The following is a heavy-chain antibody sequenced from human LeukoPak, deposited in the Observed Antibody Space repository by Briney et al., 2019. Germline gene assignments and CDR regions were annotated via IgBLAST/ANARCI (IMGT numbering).Heavy chain of an antibody. Sequence: ASVKVSCKASGYTFTSYDINWVRQATGQGLEWMGWMNPNSGNTGCAQKFQGRVTMTRNTSISTAYMELSSLRSEDTAVYYCARAGINNWNYAGGNWFDPWGQGTLVTVSS. J-gene: IGHJ5*02. CDR3: ARAGINNWNYAGGNWFDP. D-gene: IGHD1-7*01. V-gene: IGHV1-8*01. CDR2: MNPNSGNT. CDR1: GYTFTSYD.